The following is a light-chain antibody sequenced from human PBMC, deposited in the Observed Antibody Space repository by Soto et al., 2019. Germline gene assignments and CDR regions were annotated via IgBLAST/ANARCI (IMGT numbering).Light chain of an antibody. CDR3: QQYGSSPSIT. J-gene: IGKJ5*01. V-gene: IGKV3-20*01. CDR2: DAS. CDR1: QSVSSY. Sequence: ILLTQSPATLSLSPGERATLSCRASQSVSSYLAWYQQKPGQAPSLLIYDASNRANGIPARFSGSGSGTDFTLTISRLEPEDFAAYYCQQYGSSPSITFGQGTRLEIK.